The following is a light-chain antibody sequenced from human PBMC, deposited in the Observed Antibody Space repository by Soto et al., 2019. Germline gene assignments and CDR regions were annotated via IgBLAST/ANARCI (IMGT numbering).Light chain of an antibody. CDR3: QKYNSAPLT. CDR2: SAS. J-gene: IGKJ4*01. CDR1: QGISSF. V-gene: IGKV1-27*01. Sequence: VQMSQSPSSLSASVGDRVTITCRASQGISSFLAWYQQIPGKVPKLLIYSASTLQSGVPSRFSGSGSGTDFTLTISSLQPEDVATYYCQKYNSAPLTFGGGTKVDI.